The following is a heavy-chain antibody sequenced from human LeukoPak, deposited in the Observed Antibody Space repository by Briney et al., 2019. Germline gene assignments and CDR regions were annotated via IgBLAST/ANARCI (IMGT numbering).Heavy chain of an antibody. CDR3: ARTRRHYYGSGKNLTPWPAGLDV. D-gene: IGHD3-10*01. Sequence: SETLSLTCTVSGGSFSDYYWTWLRQPPGRGLEWIGFSGSANYNPSLKSRVTISIDTSKRHFSLTLSSVTAADTAVYYCARTRRHYYGSGKNLTPWPAGLDVWGQGTTVIVS. V-gene: IGHV4-59*01. CDR2: SGSA. CDR1: GGSFSDYY. J-gene: IGHJ6*02.